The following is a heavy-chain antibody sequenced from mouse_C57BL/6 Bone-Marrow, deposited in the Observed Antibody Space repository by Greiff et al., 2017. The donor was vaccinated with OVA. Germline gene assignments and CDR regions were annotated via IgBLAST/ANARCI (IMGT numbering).Heavy chain of an antibody. V-gene: IGHV3-6*01. CDR3: ARGGGYPLFAY. D-gene: IGHD2-2*01. CDR1: GYSITSGYY. CDR2: ISYDGSN. J-gene: IGHJ3*01. Sequence: QSGPGLVKPSQSLSLTCSVTGYSITSGYYWNWIRQFPGNKLEWMGYISYDGSNNYNPSLKNRISITRDTSKNQFFLKLNSVTTEDTATYYCARGGGYPLFAYWGQGTLVTVSA.